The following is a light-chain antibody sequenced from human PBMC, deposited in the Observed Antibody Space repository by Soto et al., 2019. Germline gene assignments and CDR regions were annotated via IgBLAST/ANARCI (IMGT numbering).Light chain of an antibody. J-gene: IGKJ2*01. V-gene: IGKV1-39*01. CDR1: QSISSY. CDR3: QQSDTTPYT. Sequence: DIQMTQSPSSLSASVGDRVTITCRASQSISSYLNWYQQKPGKAPKLLIYAASSLQSGVPSRFCGSGSGTDFTLAVRSLQPEDFATYYGQQSDTTPYTFGQGNKLEIK. CDR2: AAS.